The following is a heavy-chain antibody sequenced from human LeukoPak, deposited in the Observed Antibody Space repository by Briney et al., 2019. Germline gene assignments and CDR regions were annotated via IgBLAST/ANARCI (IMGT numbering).Heavy chain of an antibody. V-gene: IGHV4-39*07. CDR3: ARNLGDYYDSSGPGAFDI. Sequence: SETLSLTCTVSGGSISSSSYYWRWIRQPPGEGLGGIGSMYYSGRTHYNPSLKSRVTISVDTSKNQSSLELSSVTAADTAVYYCARNLGDYYDSSGPGAFDIWGQGTMVTVSS. CDR1: GGSISSSSYY. CDR2: MYYSGRT. D-gene: IGHD3-22*01. J-gene: IGHJ3*02.